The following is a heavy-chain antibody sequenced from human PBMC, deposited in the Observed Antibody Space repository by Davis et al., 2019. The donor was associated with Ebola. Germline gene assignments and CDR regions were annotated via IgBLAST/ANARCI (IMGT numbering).Heavy chain of an antibody. CDR2: ISAYNGNT. CDR1: GYTFTSYY. CDR3: ARRQIDYGMDV. V-gene: IGHV1-18*04. J-gene: IGHJ6*02. Sequence: ASVKVSCKASGYTFTSYYMHWVRQAPGQGLEWMGWISAYNGNTNYAQKLQGRVTMTTDTSTSTAYMELRSLRSDDTAVYYCARRQIDYGMDVWGQGTTVTVSS.